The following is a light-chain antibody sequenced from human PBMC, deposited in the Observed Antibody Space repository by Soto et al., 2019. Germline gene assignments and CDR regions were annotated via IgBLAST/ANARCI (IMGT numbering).Light chain of an antibody. CDR2: DVS. CDR1: QSVSSD. V-gene: IGKV3-15*01. CDR3: QQYNNWPRT. Sequence: EIVMTQSPATLSVSPGERATLSCRASQSVSSDVAWYRQKPGQAPRLFIYDVSTRATGFPARFSGSGSGTEFTLTITSLQSEDFAVYYCQQYNNWPRTFGQGTKVEIK. J-gene: IGKJ1*01.